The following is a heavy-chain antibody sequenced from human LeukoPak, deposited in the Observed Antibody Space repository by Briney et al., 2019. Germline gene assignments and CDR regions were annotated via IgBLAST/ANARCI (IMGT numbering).Heavy chain of an antibody. CDR2: IYYSGST. Sequence: SETLSPTCTVSGGSISSYYWSWIRQPPGKGLEWIGYIYYSGSTNYNPSLKSRVTISVDTSKNQFSLKLSSVTAADTAVYYCARGAGYDSSAPFDYWGQGTLVTVSS. J-gene: IGHJ4*02. CDR1: GGSISSYY. V-gene: IGHV4-59*08. D-gene: IGHD3-22*01. CDR3: ARGAGYDSSAPFDY.